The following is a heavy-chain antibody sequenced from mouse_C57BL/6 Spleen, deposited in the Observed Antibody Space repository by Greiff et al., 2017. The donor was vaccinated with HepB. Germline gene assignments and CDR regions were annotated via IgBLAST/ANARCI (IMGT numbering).Heavy chain of an antibody. J-gene: IGHJ1*03. CDR1: GYTFTDYY. CDR3: ARPGEGWYVDV. V-gene: IGHV1-76*01. Sequence: QVQLQQSGAELVRPGASVKLSCKASGYTFTDYYINWVKQRPGQGLEWIARIYPGSGNTYYNEKFKGKATLTAEKSSSTAYMQLSSLTSEDSAVYFCARPGEGWYVDVWGTGTTVTVSS. CDR2: IYPGSGNT.